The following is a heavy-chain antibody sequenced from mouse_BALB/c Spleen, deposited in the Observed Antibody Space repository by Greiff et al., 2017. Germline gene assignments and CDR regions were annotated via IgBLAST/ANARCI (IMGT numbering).Heavy chain of an antibody. CDR3: VRGGIYDYDAWFAY. CDR2: IRSKSNNYAT. Sequence: EVQLVESGGGLVQPKGSLKLSCAASGFTFNTYAMNWVRQAPGKGLEWVARIRSKSNNYATYYADSVKDRFTISRDDSQSMLYLQMNNLKTEDTAMYYCVRGGIYDYDAWFAYWGQGTLVTVSA. V-gene: IGHV10-1*02. J-gene: IGHJ3*01. D-gene: IGHD2-4*01. CDR1: GFTFNTYA.